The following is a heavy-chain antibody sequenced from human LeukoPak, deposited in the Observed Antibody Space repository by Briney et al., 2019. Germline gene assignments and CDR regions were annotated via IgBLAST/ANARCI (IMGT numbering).Heavy chain of an antibody. V-gene: IGHV1-46*01. CDR2: INPSGSST. D-gene: IGHD3-9*01. CDR3: ARDGVLRYFDGYYYYMDV. CDR1: GYTFTSYY. Sequence: ASVKVSCKASGYTFTSYYMHWVRQAPGQGLEWMGLINPSGSSTLYAQKFQGRVTMTRDMSTSTVYMELSSLRSEDTAVYYCARDGVLRYFDGYYYYMDVWGKGTTVTVSS. J-gene: IGHJ6*03.